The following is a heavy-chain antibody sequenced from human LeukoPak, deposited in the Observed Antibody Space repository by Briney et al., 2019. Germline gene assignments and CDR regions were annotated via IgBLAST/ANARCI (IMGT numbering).Heavy chain of an antibody. D-gene: IGHD4-17*01. CDR3: ARDSITVTAPDI. V-gene: IGHV4-31*03. CDR1: GGSISSGGYY. CDR2: IYYSGGT. Sequence: SETLSLTCTVSGGSISSGGYYWSWIRQHPGKGLEWIGYIYYSGGTYYNPSLKSRVTISVDTSKNQFSLKLSSVTAADTAVYYCARDSITVTAPDIWGQGTMVTVSS. J-gene: IGHJ3*02.